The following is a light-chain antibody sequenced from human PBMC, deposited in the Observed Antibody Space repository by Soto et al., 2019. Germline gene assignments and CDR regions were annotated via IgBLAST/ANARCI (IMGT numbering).Light chain of an antibody. J-gene: IGKJ4*01. CDR1: QGIAPY. CDR3: QKYNSAPLT. V-gene: IGKV1-27*01. Sequence: DVQMTQSPSSLSAFVEDRVTITCRASQGIAPYLAWFQQKPGKVPKLLIYATSTLQSGVPSRFSGSGSGTEFTLTINSLQPEDVGTYYCQKYNSAPLTFGGGTKVEIK. CDR2: ATS.